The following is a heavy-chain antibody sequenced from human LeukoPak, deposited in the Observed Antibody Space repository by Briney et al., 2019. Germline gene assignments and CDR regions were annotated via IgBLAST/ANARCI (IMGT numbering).Heavy chain of an antibody. Sequence: SETLSLTCTVSGGSISSGGYYWSWIRQHPGKGLEWIGYIYYSGSTYYNPSLKSRVTISVDTSKNQFSLKLSSVTAADTAVYYCARDSIYGGNLDCWGQGTLVTVSS. D-gene: IGHD4-23*01. CDR3: ARDSIYGGNLDC. CDR2: IYYSGST. J-gene: IGHJ4*02. V-gene: IGHV4-31*03. CDR1: GGSISSGGYY.